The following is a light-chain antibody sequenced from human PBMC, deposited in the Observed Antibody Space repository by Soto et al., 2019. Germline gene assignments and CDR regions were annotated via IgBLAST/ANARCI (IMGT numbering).Light chain of an antibody. Sequence: QSVLTQPASVSGSPGQSITLSCAGTTNDIGSYNYVSWFQQHPGEAPKLIIFEVTHRPSGISTRFSGSKSGNTASLTISDLQAEDEALYYCSSYKFSITLRVFGGGTKLTVL. CDR3: SSYKFSITLRV. J-gene: IGLJ3*02. V-gene: IGLV2-14*01. CDR2: EVT. CDR1: TNDIGSYNY.